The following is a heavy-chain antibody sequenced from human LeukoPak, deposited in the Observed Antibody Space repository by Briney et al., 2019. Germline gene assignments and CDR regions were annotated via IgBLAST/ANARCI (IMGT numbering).Heavy chain of an antibody. CDR3: ARDIFESVAGRGSNWFDP. D-gene: IGHD6-19*01. J-gene: IGHJ5*02. CDR1: GYTFNNHD. CDR2: INTYSANT. V-gene: IGHV1-18*01. Sequence: ASVKVSCKASGYTFNNHDINWVRQAPGRGLEWMGWINTYSANTNYAQNLQGRVTMTTDTSTRTAYMELRSLRSDDTAVYYCARDIFESVAGRGSNWFDPWGQGTLVTVSS.